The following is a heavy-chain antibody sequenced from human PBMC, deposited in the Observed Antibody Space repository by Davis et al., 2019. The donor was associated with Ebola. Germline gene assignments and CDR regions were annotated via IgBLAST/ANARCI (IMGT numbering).Heavy chain of an antibody. V-gene: IGHV3-74*01. CDR3: SKISGGL. CDR2: IKTDGSTT. Sequence: GESLKISCSASGFTFSSYWMHWVRQAPGKGLVWVSRIKTDGSTTIYADSVKGRFTISRDNAKNTLYLQMNSLRAEDTAVYYCSKISGGLWGQGTLVTVSS. CDR1: GFTFSSYW. J-gene: IGHJ4*02. D-gene: IGHD3-10*01.